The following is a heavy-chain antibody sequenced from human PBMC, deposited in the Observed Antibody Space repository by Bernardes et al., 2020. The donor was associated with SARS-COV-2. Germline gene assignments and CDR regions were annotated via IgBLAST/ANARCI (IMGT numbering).Heavy chain of an antibody. D-gene: IGHD3-22*01. CDR3: ARTDITYELSGYYYRSFDY. CDR1: GFSLSSSESSGSEMC. CDR2: IDSDDDK. V-gene: IGHV2-70*01. Sequence: SGPTHVKPTQTLTLTCAFSGFSLSSSESSGSEMCVSWIRQPPGKALEWLALIDSDDDKYYNTSLRSRLTISKDTSKNQVVLTMTNMGPVDTATYYCARTDITYELSGYYYRSFDYWGQGTPVTVSS. J-gene: IGHJ4*02.